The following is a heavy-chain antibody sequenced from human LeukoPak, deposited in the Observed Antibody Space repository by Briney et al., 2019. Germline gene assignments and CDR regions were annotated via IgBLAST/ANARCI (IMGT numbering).Heavy chain of an antibody. J-gene: IGHJ4*02. CDR2: ISSSSSYI. D-gene: IGHD4-23*01. V-gene: IGHV3-21*01. CDR3: ARETTVVTPFDY. CDR1: GFTFSSYS. Sequence: GGSLRLSCAASGFTFSSYSMSWVRQAPGKGLEWVSSISSSSSYIYYADSVKGRFTISRDNAKNSLYLQMNSLRAEDTAVYYCARETTVVTPFDYWGQGTLVTVSS.